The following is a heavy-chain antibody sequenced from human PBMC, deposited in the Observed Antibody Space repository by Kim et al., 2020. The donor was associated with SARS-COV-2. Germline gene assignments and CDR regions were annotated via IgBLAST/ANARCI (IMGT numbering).Heavy chain of an antibody. Sequence: GESLKISCKGSGYSFTSYWIGWVRQMPGKGLEWMWIIYPGDSDTRYSPSFQGQVTISADKSISTADLQWSSLKASDPAMYYCARRRGDSIAVAGINLGWFDPGGQGTLVTVSS. CDR2: IYPGDSDT. CDR3: ARRRGDSIAVAGINLGWFDP. V-gene: IGHV5-51*01. CDR1: GYSFTSYW. J-gene: IGHJ5*02. D-gene: IGHD6-19*01.